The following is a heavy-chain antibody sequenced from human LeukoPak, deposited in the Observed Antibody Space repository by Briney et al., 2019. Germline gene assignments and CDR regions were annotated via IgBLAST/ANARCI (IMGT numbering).Heavy chain of an antibody. Sequence: PSETLSLTCAVYGGSFSGYYWSWIRQPPGKGLEWIGEINHSGSTNYNPSLKSRVTISVDTSKNQFSLKLSSVTAADTAAYYCARGVPYFQNDYWGQGTLVTVSS. D-gene: IGHD2-21*01. CDR1: GGSFSGYY. J-gene: IGHJ4*02. V-gene: IGHV4-34*01. CDR2: INHSGST. CDR3: ARGVPYFQNDY.